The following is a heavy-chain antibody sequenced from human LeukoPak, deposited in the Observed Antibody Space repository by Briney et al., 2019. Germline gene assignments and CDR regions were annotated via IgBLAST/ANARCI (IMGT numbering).Heavy chain of an antibody. CDR3: AREEYSYGSAFDY. CDR1: GFTFSSYS. Sequence: PGGSLRLSCAASGFTFSSYSMNWVRQAPGKGLEWVSYISSSSSTIYYADSVKGRSTISRDNAKNSLYLQMNSLRAEDTAVYYCAREEYSYGSAFDYWGQGTLVTVSS. CDR2: ISSSSSTI. V-gene: IGHV3-48*01. D-gene: IGHD5-18*01. J-gene: IGHJ4*02.